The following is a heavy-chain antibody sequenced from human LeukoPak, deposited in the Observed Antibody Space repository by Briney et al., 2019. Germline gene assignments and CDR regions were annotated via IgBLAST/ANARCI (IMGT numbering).Heavy chain of an antibody. CDR3: ARDISSGWYFDY. Sequence: GGSLRLSCAVSGFTFDDYGMSWVRQAPGKGLEWVSGINWNGGSTGYVESVKGRFTISRDNAKNSLHLQMNSLRAEDTALYYCARDISSGWYFDYWGQGTLVTVSS. CDR1: GFTFDDYG. CDR2: INWNGGST. V-gene: IGHV3-20*04. J-gene: IGHJ4*02. D-gene: IGHD6-19*01.